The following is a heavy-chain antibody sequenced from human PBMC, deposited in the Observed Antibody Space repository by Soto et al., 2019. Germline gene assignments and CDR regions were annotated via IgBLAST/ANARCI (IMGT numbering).Heavy chain of an antibody. D-gene: IGHD6-6*01. Sequence: EASVKVSCKASGYTFTGYYMHWVRQAPGQGLEWMGGIIPIFGTANYAQKFQGRVTITADESTSTAYMELSSLRSEDTAVYYCARVRAARGYYYGMDVWGQGTTVTVSS. CDR1: GYTFTGYY. J-gene: IGHJ6*02. CDR3: ARVRAARGYYYGMDV. V-gene: IGHV1-69*13. CDR2: IIPIFGTA.